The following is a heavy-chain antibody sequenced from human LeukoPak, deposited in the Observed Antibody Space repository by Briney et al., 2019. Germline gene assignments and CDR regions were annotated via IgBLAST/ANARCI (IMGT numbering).Heavy chain of an antibody. CDR2: IYYSGST. D-gene: IGHD3-22*01. Sequence: SETLSLTCTVSGGSISSYYWSWIRQPPGKGLEWIGYIYYSGSTNYNPSLKSRVTISVDTSKNQFSLKLSSVTAADTAVYYCARQGPHHYDSSGYYYHYWGQGTLVIVSS. V-gene: IGHV4-59*01. CDR1: GGSISSYY. CDR3: ARQGPHHYDSSGYYYHY. J-gene: IGHJ4*02.